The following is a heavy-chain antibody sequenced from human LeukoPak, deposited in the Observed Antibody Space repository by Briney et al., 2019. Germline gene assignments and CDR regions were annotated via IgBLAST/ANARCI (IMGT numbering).Heavy chain of an antibody. CDR2: IYTSGST. CDR3: ARGGGIVATNLGFDY. CDR1: GGSISSGSYY. Sequence: PSQTLSLTCTVSGGSISSGSYYWSWIRQPAGKGLEWIGRIYTSGSTNYNPSLKSRVTISVDTSKNQFSLKLSSVTAADTAVYYCARGGGIVATNLGFDYWGQGTLVTVSS. J-gene: IGHJ4*02. D-gene: IGHD5-12*01. V-gene: IGHV4-61*02.